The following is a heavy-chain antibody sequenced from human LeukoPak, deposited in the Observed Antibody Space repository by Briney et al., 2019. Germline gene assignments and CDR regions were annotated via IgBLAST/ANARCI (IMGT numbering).Heavy chain of an antibody. Sequence: GGSLRLSCAASGFTFSSYGMSWVRQAPGKGLEWVSVISGSGGSTYYADSVKGRFTISRDNSKNTLYLQMNSLRAEDTAVYYCARDLLGYNYYYMGVWGKGTTVTVSS. CDR2: ISGSGGST. V-gene: IGHV3-23*01. CDR3: ARDLLGYNYYYMGV. D-gene: IGHD3-16*02. J-gene: IGHJ6*03. CDR1: GFTFSSYG.